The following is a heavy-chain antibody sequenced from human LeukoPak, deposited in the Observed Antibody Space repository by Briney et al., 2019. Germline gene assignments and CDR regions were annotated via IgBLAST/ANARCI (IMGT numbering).Heavy chain of an antibody. Sequence: SETLSLTCTVSGGSISSSTYHWGWIRQPPGKGLERIGSIYYSGNTYYNPSLKSRVTISVDTSKNQFSVKLSSVTAADTAVYYCARHSSPHAGSSSWYDFWGQGTLVTVSS. CDR2: IYYSGNT. CDR1: GGSISSSTYH. J-gene: IGHJ5*01. CDR3: ARHSSPHAGSSSWYDF. V-gene: IGHV4-39*01. D-gene: IGHD2-15*01.